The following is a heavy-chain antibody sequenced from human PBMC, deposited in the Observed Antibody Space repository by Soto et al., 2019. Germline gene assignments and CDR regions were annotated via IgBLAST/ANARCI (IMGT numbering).Heavy chain of an antibody. CDR2: ISGSGGST. V-gene: IGHV3-23*01. Sequence: PGGSLRLSCAASGFTFSSYAMSWVRQAPGKGPEWVSAISGSGGSTYYADSVKGRFTISRDNSKNTLYLQMNSLRAEDTAVYYCAKELPNCSGGSCYGTVGAFDIWGQGTMVTVSS. CDR1: GFTFSSYA. D-gene: IGHD2-15*01. CDR3: AKELPNCSGGSCYGTVGAFDI. J-gene: IGHJ3*02.